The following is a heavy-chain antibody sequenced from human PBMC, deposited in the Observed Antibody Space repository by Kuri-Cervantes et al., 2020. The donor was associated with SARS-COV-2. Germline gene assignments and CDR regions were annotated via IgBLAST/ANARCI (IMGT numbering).Heavy chain of an antibody. CDR3: ARDRTGFDY. Sequence: ASVKVSCKASGYTFTSYDINWVRQATGQGLEWMGWMSPNSGNTGYAQKFQGRVTITRNTSISTAYMELSSLRSEDTAVCYCARDRTGFDYWGQGTLVTVSS. V-gene: IGHV1-8*03. CDR1: GYTFTSYD. D-gene: IGHD1-1*01. CDR2: MSPNSGNT. J-gene: IGHJ4*02.